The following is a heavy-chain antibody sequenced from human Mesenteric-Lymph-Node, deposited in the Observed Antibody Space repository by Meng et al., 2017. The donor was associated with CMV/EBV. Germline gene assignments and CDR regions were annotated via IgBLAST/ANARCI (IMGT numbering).Heavy chain of an antibody. V-gene: IGHV4-34*01. D-gene: IGHD3-9*01. CDR1: GGSFSGYY. Sequence: QEPLHEGGAGLVNPSETLSVTFAGYGGSFSGYYWNWIRQSPEKGLEWIGEINHSGSTTYNPSFTSRIIISVDTSTNQISLNMSSVTAADTAVYYCARGSSYDILTGYFDYWGQGALVTVSS. CDR3: ARGSSYDILTGYFDY. CDR2: INHSGST. J-gene: IGHJ4*02.